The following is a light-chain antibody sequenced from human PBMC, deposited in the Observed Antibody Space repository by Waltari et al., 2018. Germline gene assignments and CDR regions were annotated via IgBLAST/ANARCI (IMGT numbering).Light chain of an antibody. CDR2: DAS. CDR3: QHYVRLPVT. CDR1: QSFSRA. J-gene: IGKJ1*01. Sequence: CRASQSFSRALAWYQQKPGQAPRLLIYDASTRANGIPDRFSGGGSGTEFSLTISRLEPEDFAVYYCQHYVRLPVTFGQGTTV. V-gene: IGKV3-20*01.